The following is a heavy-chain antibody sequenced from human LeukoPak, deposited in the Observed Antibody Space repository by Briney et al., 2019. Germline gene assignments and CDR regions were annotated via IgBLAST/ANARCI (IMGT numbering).Heavy chain of an antibody. V-gene: IGHV3-7*01. CDR1: GFTFSSYW. J-gene: IGHJ3*02. CDR3: AGSLYYDSSGYYWAPAFDI. D-gene: IGHD3-22*01. CDR2: IKQDGSEK. Sequence: PGGSLRLSCAASGFTFSSYWMSWVRQAPGKGLEWVANIKQDGSEKYYVDSVKGRFTISRDNAKNSLYLQMNSLRAEDTAVYYCAGSLYYDSSGYYWAPAFDIWGQGTMVTVSS.